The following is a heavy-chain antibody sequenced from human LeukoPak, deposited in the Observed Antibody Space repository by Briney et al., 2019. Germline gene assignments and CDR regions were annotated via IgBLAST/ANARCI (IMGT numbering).Heavy chain of an antibody. CDR2: ISNDGNNK. J-gene: IGHJ4*02. CDR1: GFTFSGSA. CDR3: ARPAHGNYGPVGY. Sequence: PGGSLRLSCAASGFTFSGSALHWVRQAPGKGLEWVAFISNDGNNKYSADAVKGRFTISRDNSKNTLFLEMSNLRPEDTAVYYCARPAHGNYGPVGYWGQGTLVTVSS. V-gene: IGHV3-30*04. D-gene: IGHD3-22*01.